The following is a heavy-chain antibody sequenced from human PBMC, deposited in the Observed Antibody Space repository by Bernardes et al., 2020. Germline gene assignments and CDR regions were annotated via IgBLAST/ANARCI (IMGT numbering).Heavy chain of an antibody. V-gene: IGHV3-33*01. J-gene: IGHJ4*02. CDR2: IWYDGSNK. Sequence: GGSLRLSCAASGFTFSSYGMHWVRQAPGKGLEWVAVIWYDGSNKYYADSVKGRFTISRDNSKNTLYLQMNSLRAEDTAVYYCARDEVQQIGPDCSGGSCYRDYWGQGTLVTVSS. D-gene: IGHD2-15*01. CDR1: GFTFSSYG. CDR3: ARDEVQQIGPDCSGGSCYRDY.